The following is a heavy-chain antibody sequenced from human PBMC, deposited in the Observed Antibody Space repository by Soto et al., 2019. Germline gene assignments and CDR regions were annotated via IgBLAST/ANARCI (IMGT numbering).Heavy chain of an antibody. Sequence: PSETLSLTCTVSGCSISSYYWSWIRQPPGKGLEWIGYIYYSGSTNYNPSLKSRVTISVDTSKNQFSLKLSSVTAADTAVYYCARNRWFDPWGQGTLVTVSS. CDR2: IYYSGST. CDR1: GCSISSYY. J-gene: IGHJ5*02. V-gene: IGHV4-59*01. CDR3: ARNRWFDP.